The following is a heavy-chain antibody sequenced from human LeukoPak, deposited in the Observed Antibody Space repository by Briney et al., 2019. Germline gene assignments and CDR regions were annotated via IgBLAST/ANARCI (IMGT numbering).Heavy chain of an antibody. D-gene: IGHD6-6*01. CDR1: GGTFSSYA. CDR2: IIPVFGTA. J-gene: IGHJ4*02. V-gene: IGHV1-69*13. Sequence: SVKVSCKASGGTFSSYAISWVRQAPGQGLEWMGGIIPVFGTANYAQKFQGRVTITADESTSTAYMELSSLRSEDTAVYYCARDGYSSSSFTPFDYWGQGTLVTVSS. CDR3: ARDGYSSSSFTPFDY.